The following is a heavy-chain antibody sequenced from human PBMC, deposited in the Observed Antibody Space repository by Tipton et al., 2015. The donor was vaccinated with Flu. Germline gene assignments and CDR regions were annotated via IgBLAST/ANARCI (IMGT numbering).Heavy chain of an antibody. D-gene: IGHD7-27*01. CDR2: ISSSGNTI. CDR3: ATLTGDDY. V-gene: IGHV3-48*03. J-gene: IGHJ4*02. Sequence: SGFTFSSYEMNWVRQASGKGLEWVSYISSSGNTISYADSVRGRFTISRDNTKKSLYLQLNSLRAEDTAIYYCATLTGDDYWGQGILVTVSS. CDR1: GFTFSSYE.